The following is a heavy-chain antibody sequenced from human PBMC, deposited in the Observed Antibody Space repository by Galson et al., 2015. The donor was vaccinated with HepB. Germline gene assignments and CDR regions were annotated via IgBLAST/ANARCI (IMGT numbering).Heavy chain of an antibody. V-gene: IGHV7-4-1*02. CDR2: INTNTGNP. J-gene: IGHJ5*02. Sequence: SVKVSCKASGYSFNKFALNWVRQAPGQGLEWMGWINTNTGNPTYAQAFTGRFVLSLDTPVTTAFLQISSLKPEDTAIYYCARVYCSGGSCSLGRFDPWGQGTLVTVSS. CDR3: ARVYCSGGSCSLGRFDP. D-gene: IGHD2-15*01. CDR1: GYSFNKFA.